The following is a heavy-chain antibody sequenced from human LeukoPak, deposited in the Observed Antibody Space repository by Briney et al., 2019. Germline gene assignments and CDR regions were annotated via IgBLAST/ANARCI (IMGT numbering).Heavy chain of an antibody. Sequence: GGSLRLSCAASGFTFNIYWMSWVRQAPGKGLEWVANIKQDGSEKYYVDSVKGRFTISRDNAKNSLYLQMNSLRAEDTGVYYCARDNGYCSGIFCCYYYMDVWGKGTTVTVSS. J-gene: IGHJ6*03. D-gene: IGHD2-15*01. CDR1: GFTFNIYW. CDR3: ARDNGYCSGIFCCYYYMDV. CDR2: IKQDGSEK. V-gene: IGHV3-7*01.